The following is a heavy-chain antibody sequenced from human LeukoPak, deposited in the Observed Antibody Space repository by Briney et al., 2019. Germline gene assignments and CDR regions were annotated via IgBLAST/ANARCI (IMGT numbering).Heavy chain of an antibody. CDR3: ATTSKIRYFDWLYDYSGY. J-gene: IGHJ4*02. CDR2: ISYDGSNK. CDR1: GFTFSSYG. V-gene: IGHV3-30*03. Sequence: GRSLRLSCAASGFTFSSYGMHWVRQAPGKGLEWVAVISYDGSNKYYADSVKGRFTISRDNSKNTLYLQMNSLRAEDTAVYYCATTSKIRYFDWLYDYSGYWGQGTLVTVSS. D-gene: IGHD3-9*01.